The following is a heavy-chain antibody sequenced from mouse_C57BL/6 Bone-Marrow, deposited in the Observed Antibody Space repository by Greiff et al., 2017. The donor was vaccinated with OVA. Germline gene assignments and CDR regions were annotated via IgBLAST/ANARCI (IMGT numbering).Heavy chain of an antibody. CDR3: APIYYGYAWFAY. CDR2: ISSGGSYT. CDR1: GFTFSSYG. D-gene: IGHD2-2*01. J-gene: IGHJ3*01. V-gene: IGHV5-6*02. Sequence: DVMLVESGGDSVKPGGSLKLSCAASGFTFSSYGMSWVRQTPDKRLEWVATISSGGSYTYYPDSVKGRFTISRDNAKNTLYLQMSSLKSEDTAMYYCAPIYYGYAWFAYWGQGTLVTVSA.